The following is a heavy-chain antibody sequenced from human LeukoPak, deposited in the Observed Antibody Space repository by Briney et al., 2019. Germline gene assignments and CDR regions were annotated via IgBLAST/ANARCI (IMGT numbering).Heavy chain of an antibody. CDR3: ATQSGYYYDSSGYSPYYFDY. J-gene: IGHJ4*02. Sequence: PSETLSLTCTVSGGSVSSGSYYWSWIRQPPGKGLEWIGYIYHSGSTYYNPSLKSRVTISVDRSKNQFSLKLSSVTAADTAVYYCATQSGYYYDSSGYSPYYFDYWGQGTLVTVSS. D-gene: IGHD3-22*01. V-gene: IGHV4-30-2*01. CDR1: GGSVSSGSYY. CDR2: IYHSGST.